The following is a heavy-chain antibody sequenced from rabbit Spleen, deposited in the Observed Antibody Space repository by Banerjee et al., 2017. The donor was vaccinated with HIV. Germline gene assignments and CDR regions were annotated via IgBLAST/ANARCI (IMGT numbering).Heavy chain of an antibody. D-gene: IGHD1-1*01. V-gene: IGHV1S45*01. CDR3: ARNYVNAFDP. Sequence: LEESGGGLVKPGGTLTLTCTVSGFSFSSNWICWVRQAPGKGLECIACIDTNDGDTDYANWPKGRFTISKTSSTTVTLQMTSLTAADTATYFCARNYVNAFDPWGPGTLVTVS. J-gene: IGHJ2*01. CDR1: GFSFSSNW. CDR2: IDTNDGDT.